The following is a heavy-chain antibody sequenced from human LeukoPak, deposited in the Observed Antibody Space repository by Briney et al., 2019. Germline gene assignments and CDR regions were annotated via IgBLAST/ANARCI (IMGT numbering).Heavy chain of an antibody. CDR1: TFTFRSYA. CDR3: AKAGGWYIFDY. CDR2: TRYDGSDK. Sequence: GSLRLSCAASTFTFRSYAMHWVRQAPGKGPEWVAFTRYDGSDKYSADSVKGRFTISRDNSKNTLYLQMNSLRAEDTAVFYCAKAGGWYIFDYWGQGTPVTVSS. D-gene: IGHD6-19*01. J-gene: IGHJ4*02. V-gene: IGHV3-30*02.